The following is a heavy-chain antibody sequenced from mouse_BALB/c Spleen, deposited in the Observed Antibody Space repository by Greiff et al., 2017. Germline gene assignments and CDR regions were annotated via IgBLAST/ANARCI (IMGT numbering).Heavy chain of an antibody. V-gene: IGHV5-6-5*01. Sequence: EVQLVESGGGLVKPGGSLKLSCAASGFTFSSYAMSWVRQTPEKRLEWVASISSGGSTYYPDSVKGRFTISRDNARNILYLQMSSLRSEDTAMYYCARGNYDYFDYWGQGTTLTVSS. D-gene: IGHD2-4*01. CDR2: ISSGGST. CDR1: GFTFSSYA. CDR3: ARGNYDYFDY. J-gene: IGHJ2*01.